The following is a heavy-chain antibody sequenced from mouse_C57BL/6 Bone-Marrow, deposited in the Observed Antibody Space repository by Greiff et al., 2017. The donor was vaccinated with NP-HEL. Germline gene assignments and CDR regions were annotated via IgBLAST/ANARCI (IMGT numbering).Heavy chain of an antibody. CDR1: GFTFSDYG. Sequence: EVQLQESGGGLVQPGGSLKLSCAASGFTFSDYGMAWVRQAPRKGPEWVAFISNLAYSIYYADTVTGRFTISRENAKNTLYLEMSSLRSEDTAMYYCARTSTTVVPYYFDYWGQGTTLTVSS. CDR2: ISNLAYSI. J-gene: IGHJ2*01. V-gene: IGHV5-15*01. D-gene: IGHD1-1*01. CDR3: ARTSTTVVPYYFDY.